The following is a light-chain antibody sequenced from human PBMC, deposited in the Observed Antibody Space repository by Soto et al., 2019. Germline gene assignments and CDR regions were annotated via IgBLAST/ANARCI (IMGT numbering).Light chain of an antibody. CDR1: QSISSN. CDR3: QQYHDWPPLT. Sequence: DIVMTQSPATLSESPGERVTLSCRASQSISSNLAWYQQKPGQPPRLLIYDATSRATGIPSRFSGSGSRTDFTLTIISLQSEDFAVYFCQQYHDWPPLTFGGGTKVEIK. CDR2: DAT. J-gene: IGKJ4*01. V-gene: IGKV3D-15*01.